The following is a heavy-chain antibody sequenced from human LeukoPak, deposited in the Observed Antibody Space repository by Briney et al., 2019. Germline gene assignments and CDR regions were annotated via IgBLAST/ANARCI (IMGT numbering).Heavy chain of an antibody. J-gene: IGHJ4*02. D-gene: IGHD6-13*01. V-gene: IGHV4-59*12. Sequence: ASETLSLTCTVSGGSISSYYWSWIPQPPGKGLEWIGYIYYSGSTNYNPSLKSRVRISVAPSKNPFSLTLSPVTAAATAVHSCARDSISSWYRPPEYYFDYWGQGTLVTVSS. CDR3: ARDSISSWYRPPEYYFDY. CDR1: GGSISSYY. CDR2: IYYSGST.